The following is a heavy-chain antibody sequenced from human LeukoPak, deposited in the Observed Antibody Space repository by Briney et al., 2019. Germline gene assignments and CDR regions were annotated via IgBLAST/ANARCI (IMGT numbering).Heavy chain of an antibody. Sequence: AASVTVSCKASGYTFSGYYIHWVRQAPGQGLEWMGRTNPNNGGTNYAQKFQGRVTMTRDMSMSTAYMELSRLRSDDTAVYYCAGEDNSSGYRPFDIWGEGTMVTVPS. V-gene: IGHV1-2*06. CDR3: AGEDNSSGYRPFDI. D-gene: IGHD3-22*01. J-gene: IGHJ3*02. CDR2: TNPNNGGT. CDR1: GYTFSGYY.